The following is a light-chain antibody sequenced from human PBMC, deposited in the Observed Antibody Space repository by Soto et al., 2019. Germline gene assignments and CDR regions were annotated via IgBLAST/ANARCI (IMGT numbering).Light chain of an antibody. J-gene: IGKJ1*01. CDR2: DAS. V-gene: IGKV3-20*01. CDR1: QSVSNNY. Sequence: EIVLTQSPGTLSLSPGERATLSCRASQSVSNNYVAWYQQKPGQAPRLLIHDASSRATGIPDRFSGSGSGTDFTLTISRLELYDFAVYFCQQCATSPLTFGQGTRVDVK. CDR3: QQCATSPLT.